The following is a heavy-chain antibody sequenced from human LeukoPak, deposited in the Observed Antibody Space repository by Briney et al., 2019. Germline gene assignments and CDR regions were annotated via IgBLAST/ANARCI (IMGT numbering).Heavy chain of an antibody. Sequence: GGSLRLSCAASGFTFSDYYMSWIRQAPGKGLEWLSYIHSSINTIYYADSVKGRFTISRDNSKNTLYLQMNSLRAEDTAVYYCAKGTQWLVLRGAFDIWGQGTMVTVSS. J-gene: IGHJ3*02. CDR3: AKGTQWLVLRGAFDI. CDR2: IHSSINTI. D-gene: IGHD6-19*01. V-gene: IGHV3-11*01. CDR1: GFTFSDYY.